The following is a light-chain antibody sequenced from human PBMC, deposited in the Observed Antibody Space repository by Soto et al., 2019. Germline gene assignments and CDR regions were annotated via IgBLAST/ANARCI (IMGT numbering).Light chain of an antibody. V-gene: IGKV3-20*01. CDR1: QSVASRA. Sequence: IVLTQSPGTLSLSPGERATLSCRASQSVASRALAWYQQKPGRAPRLLMYSASKRATGIPDRFSGTGSGTDFTLTISRLEPEDFAVYYCQQYNNWPRTFGQGTKVEIK. CDR2: SAS. CDR3: QQYNNWPRT. J-gene: IGKJ1*01.